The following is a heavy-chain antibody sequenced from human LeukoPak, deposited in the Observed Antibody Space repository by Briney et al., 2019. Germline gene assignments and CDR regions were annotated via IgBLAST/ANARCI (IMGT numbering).Heavy chain of an antibody. CDR2: ISSDGTYT. Sequence: GGSLRLSCAASGFTFSSHLMHWVRQAPGKGLVWVSRISSDGTYTNYADSVRGRFTISRDNAKNSLYLQMNSLRAEDTAVYYCARVSSSGWCWWHPYYYYGMDVWGQGTTVTVSS. J-gene: IGHJ6*02. V-gene: IGHV3-74*01. CDR1: GFTFSSHL. CDR3: ARVSSSGWCWWHPYYYYGMDV. D-gene: IGHD6-19*01.